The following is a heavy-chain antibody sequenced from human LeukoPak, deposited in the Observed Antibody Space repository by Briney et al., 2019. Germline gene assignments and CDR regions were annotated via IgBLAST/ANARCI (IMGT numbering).Heavy chain of an antibody. V-gene: IGHV1-69*01. CDR3: ARAGQQLSANIFDY. CDR2: IIPILGTA. J-gene: IGHJ4*02. CDR1: GGTLSSYA. D-gene: IGHD6-13*01. Sequence: SVKVSCKASGGTLSSYAISWVRQAPGQGPEWRGGIIPILGTANYAQKFQGRVTITADESTSTAYMELSSLRSEDTAVYYCARAGQQLSANIFDYWGQGTLVTVSS.